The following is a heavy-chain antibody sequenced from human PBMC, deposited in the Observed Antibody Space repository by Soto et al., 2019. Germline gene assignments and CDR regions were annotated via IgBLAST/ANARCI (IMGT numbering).Heavy chain of an antibody. Sequence: EVQLVESGGGLVQPGGSLRLSCAASGFTFSSYAMYWVRQAPGRGLESVSGISSNGGNTYYAKSVKGRFTVSRDNSKNTLYLQMDSLRPEDMAVYYCARGSNNWNDRLFDYWGQGTLVTVSS. CDR1: GFTFSSYA. D-gene: IGHD1-20*01. CDR2: ISSNGGNT. V-gene: IGHV3-64*01. J-gene: IGHJ4*02. CDR3: ARGSNNWNDRLFDY.